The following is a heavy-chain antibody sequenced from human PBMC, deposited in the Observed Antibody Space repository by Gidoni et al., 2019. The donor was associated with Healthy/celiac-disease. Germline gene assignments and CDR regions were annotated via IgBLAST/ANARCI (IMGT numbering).Heavy chain of an antibody. CDR3: AKFSSSSWLGYYYGMDV. D-gene: IGHD6-13*01. CDR2: ISGSGGST. Sequence: EVQLLESGGGLVQPGGSLRLSCAASGFSFSSYAMSWVRQAPGKGLEWVSAISGSGGSTYYADAVKGRFTISRDNSKNTLYLQMNSLRAEDTAVYYCAKFSSSSWLGYYYGMDVWGQGTTVTVSS. V-gene: IGHV3-23*01. CDR1: GFSFSSYA. J-gene: IGHJ6*02.